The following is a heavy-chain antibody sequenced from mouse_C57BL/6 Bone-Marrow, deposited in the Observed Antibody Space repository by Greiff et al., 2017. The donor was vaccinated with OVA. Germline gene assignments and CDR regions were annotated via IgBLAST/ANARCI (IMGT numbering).Heavy chain of an antibody. V-gene: IGHV1-47*01. D-gene: IGHD1-1*01. CDR3: ARGTTVKGYYFDY. CDR2: FHPYNDDT. J-gene: IGHJ2*01. CDR1: GYTFTTYP. Sequence: QVHVKQSGAELVKPGASVKMSCKASGYTFTTYPIEWMKQNHGKSLEWIGNFHPYNDDTKYNEKFKGKATLTVEKSSSTVYLELSRLTSDDSAVYYCARGTTVKGYYFDYWGQGTTLTVSS.